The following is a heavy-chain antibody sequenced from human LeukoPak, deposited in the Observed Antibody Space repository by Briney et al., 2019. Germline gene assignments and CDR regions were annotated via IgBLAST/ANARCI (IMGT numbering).Heavy chain of an antibody. D-gene: IGHD6-13*01. CDR3: ARGRGQQLDPLDY. CDR1: GGSISSGGYS. Sequence: SQTLSLTCAVSGGSISSGGYSWSWIRQPPGKGLEWIGYIYHSGSTYYNPSLKSRVTISVDRSKNQFSLKLSSVTAADTAVYYCARGRGQQLDPLDYWGQGTLVTVSS. V-gene: IGHV4-30-2*01. CDR2: IYHSGST. J-gene: IGHJ4*02.